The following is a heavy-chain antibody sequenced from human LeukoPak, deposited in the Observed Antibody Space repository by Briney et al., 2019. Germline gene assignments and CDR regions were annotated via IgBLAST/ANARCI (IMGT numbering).Heavy chain of an antibody. Sequence: GGSLRLSCAVSGFAFRDAWMSWVRQAPGKGLEWVGRIRGKSDGGKVDYAAPAKGRFTISRDESKDTVYLHLASLKTEDTGVYYCATDGGSGTTDFDFWGQGTLVTVSS. V-gene: IGHV3-15*01. CDR2: IRGKSDGGKV. J-gene: IGHJ4*02. D-gene: IGHD1-1*01. CDR1: GFAFRDAW. CDR3: ATDGGSGTTDFDF.